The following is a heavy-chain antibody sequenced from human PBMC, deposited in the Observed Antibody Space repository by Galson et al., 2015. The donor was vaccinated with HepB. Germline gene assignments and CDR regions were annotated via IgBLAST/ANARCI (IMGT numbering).Heavy chain of an antibody. J-gene: IGHJ3*02. CDR2: IIPIFGTA. Sequence: SVKVSCKASGGTFSSYAISWVRQAPGQGLEWMGGIIPIFGTANYAQKFQGRVTITADESTSTAYMELSSLRSEDTAVYYCASRYYYDSSGYYYHAFDIWGQGTMVTVSS. CDR1: GGTFSSYA. V-gene: IGHV1-69*13. D-gene: IGHD3-22*01. CDR3: ASRYYYDSSGYYYHAFDI.